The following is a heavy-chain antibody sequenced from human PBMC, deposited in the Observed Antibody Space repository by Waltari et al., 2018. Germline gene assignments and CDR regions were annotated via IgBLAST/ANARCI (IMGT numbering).Heavy chain of an antibody. CDR1: RFTFSKYW. Sequence: EVLLVESGGGLVQTGGSLRLSCAASRFTFSKYWMNWVRQAPGKGLEWVANINQDGSEEYYVDSVKGRFTISRDNAKNSLYLEMKTLRAEDTAIYYCARTGARWLQFAAFDIWGQGTMVTVSS. J-gene: IGHJ3*02. D-gene: IGHD5-12*01. CDR2: INQDGSEE. V-gene: IGHV3-7*01. CDR3: ARTGARWLQFAAFDI.